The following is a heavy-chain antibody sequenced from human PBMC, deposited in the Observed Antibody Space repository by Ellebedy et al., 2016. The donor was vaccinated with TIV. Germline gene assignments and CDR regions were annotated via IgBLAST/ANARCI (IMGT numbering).Heavy chain of an antibody. V-gene: IGHV3-23*01. Sequence: GESLKISCAASGFTFSSYAASWVRQAPGTGLEWVAGLNANGVVIAYADSVKGRSTISRDNSMNTLYLQMNSLRAEDTAVYYCARLIGGTCQCAFDIWGQGTMVTVSS. D-gene: IGHD2-15*01. CDR1: GFTFSSYA. CDR2: LNANGVVI. J-gene: IGHJ3*02. CDR3: ARLIGGTCQCAFDI.